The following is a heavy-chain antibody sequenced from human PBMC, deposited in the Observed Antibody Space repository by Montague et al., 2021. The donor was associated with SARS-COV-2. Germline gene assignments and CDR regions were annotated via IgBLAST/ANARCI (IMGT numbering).Heavy chain of an antibody. Sequence: ETLSLTCTVSGASISRYFWNWIRQTPGKGLEWMGYVHDIESSIYNPSLQSRITILLDTPKNQFSLRLNAVTAADTAVYYCARVTLGGRDGRTRQYDGLDSWGQGILVTVSS. CDR2: VHDIESS. CDR3: ARVTLGGRDGRTRQYDGLDS. V-gene: IGHV4-59*01. J-gene: IGHJ4*02. D-gene: IGHD3-16*01. CDR1: GASISRYF.